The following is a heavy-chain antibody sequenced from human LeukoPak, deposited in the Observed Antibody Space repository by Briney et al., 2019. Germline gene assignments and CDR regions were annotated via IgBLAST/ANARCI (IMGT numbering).Heavy chain of an antibody. CDR2: ISSNGGST. V-gene: IGHV3-64D*09. CDR3: VRGQRYYDSSGYYSIEYFQH. J-gene: IGHJ1*01. Sequence: PGGSLRLSCSASGFTFSSYAMHWVRQAPGKGLEYVSAISSNGGSTYYADSVKGRFTISRDNSKNTLYLQMSSLGAEDTAVYYCVRGQRYYDSSGYYSIEYFQHWGQGTLVTVSS. CDR1: GFTFSSYA. D-gene: IGHD3-22*01.